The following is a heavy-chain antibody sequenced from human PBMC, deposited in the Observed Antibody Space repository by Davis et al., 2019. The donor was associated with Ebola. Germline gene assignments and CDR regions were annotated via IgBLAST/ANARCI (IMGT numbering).Heavy chain of an antibody. CDR1: GFTFSSYT. V-gene: IGHV3-21*01. CDR2: ISSRSSYI. D-gene: IGHD6-19*01. J-gene: IGHJ6*02. CDR3: ARVIAVSGTDYGMDV. Sequence: GESLKISCAASGFTFSSYTMNWVRQAPGKGLEWVSSISSRSSYIYHADSVKGRFTISRDNAKNSLYLQMNSLRAEDTAVYYCARVIAVSGTDYGMDVWGQGTTVTVSS.